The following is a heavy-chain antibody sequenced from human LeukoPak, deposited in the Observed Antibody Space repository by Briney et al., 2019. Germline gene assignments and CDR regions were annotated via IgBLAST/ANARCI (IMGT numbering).Heavy chain of an antibody. CDR1: GGSISSYY. CDR2: IYYSGST. CDR3: ARGCPYYDFWSGYYRYWFDP. V-gene: IGHV4-59*01. D-gene: IGHD3-3*01. J-gene: IGHJ5*02. Sequence: PSETLSLTCTVSGGSISSYYWSWIRQPPGKGLEWIGYIYYSGSTNYNPSLKSRVTISVDTSKNQFSLKLSSVTAADTAVYYCARGCPYYDFWSGYYRYWFDPWGQGTLVTVSS.